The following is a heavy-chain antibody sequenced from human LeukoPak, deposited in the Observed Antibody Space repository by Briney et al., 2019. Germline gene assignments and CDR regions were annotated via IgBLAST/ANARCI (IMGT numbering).Heavy chain of an antibody. Sequence: SETLSLTCTVSGYSINSAFYWGWIRVPPGKGLEWIGSVFHRGTTYYNSPLKSRVNISIDTSKNQFSLQLNSVTPEDTAVYYCARASVNGYDYSGVDHWGQGTQVTVSS. J-gene: IGHJ4*02. CDR2: VFHRGTT. CDR3: ARASVNGYDYSGVDH. D-gene: IGHD3-22*01. CDR1: GYSINSAFY. V-gene: IGHV4-38-2*02.